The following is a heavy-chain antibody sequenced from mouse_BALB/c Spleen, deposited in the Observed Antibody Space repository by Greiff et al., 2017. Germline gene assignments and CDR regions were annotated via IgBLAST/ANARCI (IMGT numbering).Heavy chain of an antibody. D-gene: IGHD2-4*01. Sequence: VQLQQSGAELVKPGASVKLSCTASGFNIKDTYMHWVKQRPEQGLEWIGRIDPANGNTKYDPKFQGKATITADTSSNTAYLQLSSLTSEDTAVYYCARDDYDFWFAYWGQGTLVTVSA. J-gene: IGHJ3*01. V-gene: IGHV14-3*02. CDR3: ARDDYDFWFAY. CDR2: IDPANGNT. CDR1: GFNIKDTY.